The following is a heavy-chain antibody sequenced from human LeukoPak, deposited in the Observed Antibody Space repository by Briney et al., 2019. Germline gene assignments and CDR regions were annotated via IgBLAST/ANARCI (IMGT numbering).Heavy chain of an antibody. Sequence: GGSLRLSCAASGFTFSSYGMHWVRRAPGKGLEWVAVIWYDGSNKYYADSVKGRFTISRDNSKNTLYLQMNSLRAEDTAVYYCAKGGRYGSGSYYPDYWGQGTLVTVSS. CDR3: AKGGRYGSGSYYPDY. V-gene: IGHV3-33*06. D-gene: IGHD3-10*01. CDR1: GFTFSSYG. CDR2: IWYDGSNK. J-gene: IGHJ4*02.